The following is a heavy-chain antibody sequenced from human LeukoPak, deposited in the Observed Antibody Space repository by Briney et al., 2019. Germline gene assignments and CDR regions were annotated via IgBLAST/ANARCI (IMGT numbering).Heavy chain of an antibody. D-gene: IGHD3-22*01. CDR3: AVVIGYYYSTWTS. V-gene: IGHV1-69*05. Sequence: SVKVSCKASGGTFSSYAISWVRQAPGQGLEWMGGIIPIFGTANYAQKFQGRVTITTDESTSTAYMELSSLRSEDTAVYYCAVVIGYYYSTWTSGAKGPRSPSP. CDR2: IIPIFGTA. CDR1: GGTFSSYA. J-gene: IGHJ6*03.